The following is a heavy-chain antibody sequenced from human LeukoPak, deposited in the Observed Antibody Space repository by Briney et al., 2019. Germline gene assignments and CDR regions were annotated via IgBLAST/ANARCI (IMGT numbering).Heavy chain of an antibody. J-gene: IGHJ6*03. D-gene: IGHD1-26*01. CDR3: ARDRGIVGARYFYMDV. Sequence: PGGSLRLSCAASGFTLSDYYLSWIRQAPGKGLEWLSYITTSGDITYYADSVKGRFTISRDNAKNSLYLQMNSLRADDSAVYYCARDRGIVGARYFYMDVWGNGTTATVSS. CDR2: ITTSGDIT. CDR1: GFTLSDYY. V-gene: IGHV3-11*01.